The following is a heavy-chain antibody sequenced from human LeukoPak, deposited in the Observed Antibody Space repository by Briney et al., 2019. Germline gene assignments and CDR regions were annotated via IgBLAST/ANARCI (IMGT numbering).Heavy chain of an antibody. D-gene: IGHD3-10*01. CDR1: GGSVSSGTYY. V-gene: IGHV4-61*01. Sequence: PSETLSLTCTVSGGSVSSGTYYWSWIRQPPGKGLEWIGYISYSGSTNNNPSLKSRVTISVDTSKNQFSLKLSSVTAADTAVYYCARDRGSAFDIWAQGTMVTVSS. CDR2: ISYSGST. CDR3: ARDRGSAFDI. J-gene: IGHJ3*02.